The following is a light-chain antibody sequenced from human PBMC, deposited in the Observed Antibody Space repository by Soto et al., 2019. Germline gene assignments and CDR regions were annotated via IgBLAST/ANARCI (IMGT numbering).Light chain of an antibody. CDR1: QSVLYSSDNKNY. V-gene: IGKV4-1*01. CDR2: WAS. Sequence: DIVMTQSPDSLAVSLGERATINCKSSQSVLYSSDNKNYLAWYQQKSGQPPKLLIYWASTRESGVPVRFSGSGSGTDFTLTISSLQAEDVAVYYCQQYYSAPQLTFGGGTKVEIK. CDR3: QQYYSAPQLT. J-gene: IGKJ4*01.